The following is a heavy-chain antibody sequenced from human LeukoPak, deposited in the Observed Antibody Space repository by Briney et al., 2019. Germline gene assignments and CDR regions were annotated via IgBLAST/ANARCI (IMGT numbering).Heavy chain of an antibody. Sequence: GGSLRLSCAASGFTFSSYEMNWVRQAPGKGLEWVSYISSSGSTIYYADSVKGRFTISRDNAKNSLYLQMNSLRAEDTAVYYCARDGRGGVGFQRFDPWGQGTLVTVSS. D-gene: IGHD3-16*01. CDR2: ISSSGSTI. J-gene: IGHJ5*02. CDR1: GFTFSSYE. V-gene: IGHV3-48*03. CDR3: ARDGRGGVGFQRFDP.